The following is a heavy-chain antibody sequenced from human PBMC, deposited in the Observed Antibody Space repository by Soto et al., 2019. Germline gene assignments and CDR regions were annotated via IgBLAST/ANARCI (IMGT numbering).Heavy chain of an antibody. J-gene: IGHJ4*02. CDR3: ARVGGNYYDSSGYDY. CDR1: GDSVSSNSAA. V-gene: IGHV6-1*01. CDR2: TYYRSKWYN. Sequence: SETLSLTCAISGDSVSSNSAAWNWIRQSPSRGLEWLGRTYYRSKWYNDYAVSVKSRITINPDTSKNQFSLQLNSVTPEDTAVYYCARVGGNYYDSSGYDYWGQGTLVTVSS. D-gene: IGHD3-22*01.